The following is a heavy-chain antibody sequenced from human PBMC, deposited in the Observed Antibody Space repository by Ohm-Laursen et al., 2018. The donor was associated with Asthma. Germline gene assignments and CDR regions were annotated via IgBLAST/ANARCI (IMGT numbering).Heavy chain of an antibody. V-gene: IGHV3-30*03. D-gene: IGHD4-17*01. Sequence: SLRLSCAASGFTFSSYGMHWVRQAPGKGLEWVAVISYDGSNKYYADSVKGRFTISRDNSKNTLYLQMNSLRAEDTAVYYCATFPYGDYPPLDYWGQGTLVTVSS. CDR1: GFTFSSYG. J-gene: IGHJ4*02. CDR3: ATFPYGDYPPLDY. CDR2: ISYDGSNK.